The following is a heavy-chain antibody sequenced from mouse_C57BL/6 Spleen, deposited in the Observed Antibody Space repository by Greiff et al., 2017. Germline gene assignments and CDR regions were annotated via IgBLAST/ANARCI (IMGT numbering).Heavy chain of an antibody. Sequence: VQLQQSGAELVRPGASVTLSCKASGYTFTDYEMHWVKQTPVHGLEWIGAIDPETGGTAYTQKFKGKAILTADKSSSTAYMELRSLTSEDSAVYYCTRGRYYGSSWGQGTTRTVSS. J-gene: IGHJ2*01. D-gene: IGHD1-1*01. V-gene: IGHV1-15*01. CDR1: GYTFTDYE. CDR2: IDPETGGT. CDR3: TRGRYYGSS.